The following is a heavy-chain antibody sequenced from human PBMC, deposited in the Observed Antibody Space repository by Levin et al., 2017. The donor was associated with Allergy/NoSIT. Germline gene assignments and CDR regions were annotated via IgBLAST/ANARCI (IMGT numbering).Heavy chain of an antibody. Sequence: GGSLRLSCVASGFTFSTSWMHWVRQVPGKGLVWLARIKSDGSSTGYADSVKGRFTISRDNAKNTLYLQMNSLRAEDTAVYYCARHIVVVPAAEPFDYWGQGTLVTVSS. D-gene: IGHD2-2*01. V-gene: IGHV3-74*01. CDR3: ARHIVVVPAAEPFDY. J-gene: IGHJ4*02. CDR2: IKSDGSST. CDR1: GFTFSTSW.